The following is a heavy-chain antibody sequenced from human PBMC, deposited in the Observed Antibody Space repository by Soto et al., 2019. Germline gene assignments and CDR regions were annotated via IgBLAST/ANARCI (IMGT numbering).Heavy chain of an antibody. Sequence: EVQLVESGGGLVQPGRSLRLSCAASGFTFVDYGMHWVRQVPGQGLEWVSGISWDGGYKGYVDSVKGRFTISRDNAKKTLYLEMNSLRVEDTALYYCAKDEGYCNSISCKDAFDYWRQGTTVTVS. D-gene: IGHD2-2*01. CDR3: AKDEGYCNSISCKDAFDY. V-gene: IGHV3-9*01. CDR2: ISWDGGYK. CDR1: GFTFVDYG. J-gene: IGHJ3*01.